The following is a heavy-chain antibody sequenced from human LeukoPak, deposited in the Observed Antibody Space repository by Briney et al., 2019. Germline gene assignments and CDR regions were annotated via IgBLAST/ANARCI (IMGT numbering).Heavy chain of an antibody. Sequence: GASVKVSCKASGYTFSNYYMHWVRQAPGQGLEWMGIINPSDGSASYAQKFQGRVTMTRDTSTSTVYMELSSLRSEDTAVYYCARGRGGYYGSWGQGTMVTVSS. D-gene: IGHD3-10*01. CDR1: GYTFSNYY. J-gene: IGHJ3*01. CDR3: ARGRGGYYGS. CDR2: INPSDGSA. V-gene: IGHV1-46*01.